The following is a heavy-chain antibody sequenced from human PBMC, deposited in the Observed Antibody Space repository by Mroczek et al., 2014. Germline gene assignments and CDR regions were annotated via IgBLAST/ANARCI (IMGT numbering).Heavy chain of an antibody. J-gene: IGHJ5*02. CDR3: ARDGRGRVVPAINWFDP. CDR1: GGSISSGGYY. Sequence: QVQLQESGPGLVKPSQTLSLTCTVSGGSISSGGYYWSWIRQHPGKGLEWIGYIYYSGSTYYNPSLKSRVTISVDTSKNQFSLKLSSVTAADTAVYYCARDGRGRVVPAINWFDPWGQGTLVTVSS. D-gene: IGHD2-2*01. V-gene: IGHV4-31*03. CDR2: IYYSGST.